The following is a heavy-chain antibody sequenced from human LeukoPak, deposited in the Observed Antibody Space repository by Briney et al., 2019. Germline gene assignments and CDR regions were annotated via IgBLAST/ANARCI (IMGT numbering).Heavy chain of an antibody. V-gene: IGHV1-24*01. CDR2: FDPEDGET. Sequence: ASVKASCKVSGYTLTELSMHWVRQAPGKGLEWMGGFDPEDGETIYAQKFQGRVTMTEDTSTDTAYMELSSLRSEDTAVYYCATGRASRPHYYDSSGYDFDYWGQGTLATVSS. D-gene: IGHD3-22*01. CDR1: GYTLTELS. J-gene: IGHJ4*02. CDR3: ATGRASRPHYYDSSGYDFDY.